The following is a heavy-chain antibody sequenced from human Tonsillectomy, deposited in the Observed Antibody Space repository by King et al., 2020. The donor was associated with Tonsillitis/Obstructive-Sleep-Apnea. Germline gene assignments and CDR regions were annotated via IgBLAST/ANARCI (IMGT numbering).Heavy chain of an antibody. CDR2: SRPYNGDT. CDR1: GYTFISYD. CDR3: ARDYYDSSGYYHGYFQH. V-gene: IGHV1-18*01. D-gene: IGHD3-22*01. Sequence: VQLVQSGAEVKKPGDSVKVSCKASGYTFISYDITWVRQAPGQGLEWMGWSRPYNGDTNYAQKLQGRVTMTSDTSTSTAYMELRSLRSDDTAVYYCARDYYDSSGYYHGYFQHWGQGTLVTVSS. J-gene: IGHJ1*01.